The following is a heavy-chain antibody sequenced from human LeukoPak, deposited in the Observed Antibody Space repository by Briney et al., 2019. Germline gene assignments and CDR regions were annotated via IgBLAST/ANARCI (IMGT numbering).Heavy chain of an antibody. CDR2: TYYRSKWYY. CDR1: GDSFSSNSAA. Sequence: SQTLSLTCAISGDSFSSNSAAWNWIRQSPSRGLEWLGRTYYRSKWYYDYAVAVKSRISINPDTSKNQYSLQLSSVTPEDTAVYYCARDPVGGSTIFDYWGQGTLVTVSS. J-gene: IGHJ4*02. CDR3: ARDPVGGSTIFDY. D-gene: IGHD1-26*01. V-gene: IGHV6-1*01.